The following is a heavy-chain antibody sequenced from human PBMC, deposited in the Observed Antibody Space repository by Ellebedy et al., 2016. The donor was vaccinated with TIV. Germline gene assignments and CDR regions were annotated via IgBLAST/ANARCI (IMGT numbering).Heavy chain of an antibody. Sequence: GGSLRLSCAASGFTFSDYYMSWIRQAPGKGLEWVSYISSSSYYTNYADSVKGRFTISRDNAKNSLYLQMNSLRDEDTAVYYCARSRVATVFHDMDVWGQGTTVTVSS. V-gene: IGHV3-11*06. CDR1: GFTFSDYY. CDR2: ISSSSYYT. D-gene: IGHD5-12*01. J-gene: IGHJ6*02. CDR3: ARSRVATVFHDMDV.